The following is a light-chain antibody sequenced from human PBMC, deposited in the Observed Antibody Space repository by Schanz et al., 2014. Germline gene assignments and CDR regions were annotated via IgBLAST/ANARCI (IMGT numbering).Light chain of an antibody. CDR3: QQYDNWWT. V-gene: IGKV3-15*01. Sequence: EIVMTQSPATLSLSPGERATLSCRASQSVVHTLAWYQQKPGQAPRLLMYGVSTRATGIPARFSGSGSVTEFALTISSLQSEDFAVYYCQQYDNWWTFGQGTKVEIK. CDR1: QSVVHT. CDR2: GVS. J-gene: IGKJ1*01.